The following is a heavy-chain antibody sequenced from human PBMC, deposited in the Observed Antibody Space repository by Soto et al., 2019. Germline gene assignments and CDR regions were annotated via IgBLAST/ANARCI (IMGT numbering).Heavy chain of an antibody. Sequence: SETLALTCAFCGGSISSGGYSGSWIRQPPGKGLEWIGYIYHSGSTYYNPSLKSRVTISVDRSKNQFSLKLSSVTAADTAVYYCARVENYYDSSGYYYSHFDYWGQGTLVTVSS. CDR3: ARVENYYDSSGYYYSHFDY. CDR1: GGSISSGGYS. J-gene: IGHJ4*02. D-gene: IGHD3-22*01. V-gene: IGHV4-30-2*01. CDR2: IYHSGST.